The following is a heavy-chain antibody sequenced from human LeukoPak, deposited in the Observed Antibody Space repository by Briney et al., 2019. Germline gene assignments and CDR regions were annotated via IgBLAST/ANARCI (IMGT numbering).Heavy chain of an antibody. V-gene: IGHV4-30-2*01. J-gene: IGHJ4*02. CDR3: ARGSRRLADFHY. CDR2: IYHSGST. CDR1: NGSISSGGYS. D-gene: IGHD6-19*01. Sequence: SQTLSLTCAVSNGSISSGGYSWSWIRQPPGKGLEFIGYIYHSGSTYYNPSLKSRGTISVDRSKNQFSLELSSVTAADTAVYYCARGSRRLADFHYWGQGTLVTVSS.